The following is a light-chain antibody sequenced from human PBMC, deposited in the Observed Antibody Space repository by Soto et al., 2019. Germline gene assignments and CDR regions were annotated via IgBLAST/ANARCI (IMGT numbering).Light chain of an antibody. V-gene: IGLV2-11*01. CDR2: DVN. J-gene: IGLJ1*01. CDR1: SSDVGGYNY. Sequence: QSVLTQPASVSGSPGQSITISCTGTSSDVGGYNYVSWYQQHPGKAPKLIIYDVNNRPTGVPDRFSGSKSGVTASLTISGLRPEDEADYHCCSYAGNYLFVFGAGTKVTVL. CDR3: CSYAGNYLFV.